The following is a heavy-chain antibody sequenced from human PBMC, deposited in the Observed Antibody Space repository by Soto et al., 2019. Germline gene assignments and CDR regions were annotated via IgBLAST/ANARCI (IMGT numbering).Heavy chain of an antibody. CDR2: ITVNSGNT. CDR3: GRGLGGGWYYFDY. J-gene: IGHJ4*02. CDR1: GYSFISYG. V-gene: IGHV1-18*04. D-gene: IGHD6-19*01. Sequence: ASVKVSCKASGYSFISYGIGWVRQAPGQGLEWMGWITVNSGNTNYPQKFQGRVTMATDTSTSTAYMELRSLTSDDTAIYYCGRGLGGGWYYFDYWGPGTLVTVSS.